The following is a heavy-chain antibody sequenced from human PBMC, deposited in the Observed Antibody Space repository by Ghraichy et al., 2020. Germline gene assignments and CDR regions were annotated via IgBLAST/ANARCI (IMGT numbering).Heavy chain of an antibody. Sequence: GGSLRLSCVGSGFTFGSYSMNWVRQSPGKGLEWVSYITSSSSFISYADSVKGLFIISRDNAQNSLFLQMNSLRDEDTGVYYCARGSTVVRFYYYAGMDVWGQGTTVTVSS. J-gene: IGHJ6*02. V-gene: IGHV3-48*02. D-gene: IGHD2-21*01. CDR3: ARGSTVVRFYYYAGMDV. CDR2: ITSSSSFI. CDR1: GFTFGSYS.